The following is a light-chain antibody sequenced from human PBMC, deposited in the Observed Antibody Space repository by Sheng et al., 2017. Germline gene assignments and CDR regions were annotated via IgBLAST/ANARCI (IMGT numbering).Light chain of an antibody. CDR2: AAS. CDR1: QGISSY. CDR3: QQLNSYPLT. Sequence: DIQLTQSPSFLSASVGDRVTITCRASQGISSYLAWYQQKPGKAPKLLIYAASTLQSGVPSRFSGSGSGTGFTLTISSLQPEDFATYYCQQLNSYPLTFGGGTKVEDQT. J-gene: IGKJ4*01. V-gene: IGKV1-9*01.